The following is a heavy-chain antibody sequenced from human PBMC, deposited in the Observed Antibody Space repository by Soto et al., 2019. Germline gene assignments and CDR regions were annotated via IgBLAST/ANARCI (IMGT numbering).Heavy chain of an antibody. Sequence: SVKVSCKASGGTFSSYAISWVRQAPGQGLEWMGGIIPIFGTANYAQKFQGRVTITADESTSTAYMELSSLRSEDTAVYYCARDQGSYDFWSGSPNWFDPWGQGTLVTVSS. D-gene: IGHD3-3*01. V-gene: IGHV1-69*13. J-gene: IGHJ5*02. CDR2: IIPIFGTA. CDR3: ARDQGSYDFWSGSPNWFDP. CDR1: GGTFSSYA.